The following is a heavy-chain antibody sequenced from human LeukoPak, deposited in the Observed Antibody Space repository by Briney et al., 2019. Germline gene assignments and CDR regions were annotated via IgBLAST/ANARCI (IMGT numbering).Heavy chain of an antibody. CDR2: IYYSGST. Sequence: SETLSLTCTVSGGSISSYYWSWIRQPPGKGLEWIGYIYYSGSTNYNPSLKSRVTISVDTSKNQFSLKLSSMTAADTAVYYCAGGGYDLDYWGQGTLVTVSS. D-gene: IGHD5-12*01. J-gene: IGHJ4*02. CDR1: GGSISSYY. V-gene: IGHV4-59*01. CDR3: AGGGYDLDY.